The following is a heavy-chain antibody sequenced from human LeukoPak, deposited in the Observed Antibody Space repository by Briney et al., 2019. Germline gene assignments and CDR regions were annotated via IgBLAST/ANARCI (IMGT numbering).Heavy chain of an antibody. D-gene: IGHD3-10*01. CDR2: IYYIGST. V-gene: IGHV4-59*01. CDR1: GGSISSYY. Sequence: PSETLSLTCTVAGGSISSYYWSWIRQPPGKRLEWIGYIYYIGSTNYNPSLKSRVTISVDTSKNQFSLKLSSVTAADTAVYYCARGDYYGSGTNWFDPWGQGTLVTVSS. J-gene: IGHJ5*02. CDR3: ARGDYYGSGTNWFDP.